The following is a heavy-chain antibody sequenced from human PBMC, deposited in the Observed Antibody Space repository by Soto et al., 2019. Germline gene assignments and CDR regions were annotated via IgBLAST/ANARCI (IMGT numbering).Heavy chain of an antibody. CDR3: ARRIAVAGTRGNWCDP. Sequence: QVQLVQSGAEVKKPGSSVKVSCKASGGTFSSYTISWVRQSPGQGLEWMGRIIPILGIANYAQKFQGRVTITADKSTSTAYIELSSLRSEDTAVYYCARRIAVAGTRGNWCDPWGQGTLVTVSS. J-gene: IGHJ5*02. V-gene: IGHV1-69*02. D-gene: IGHD6-19*01. CDR1: GGTFSSYT. CDR2: IIPILGIA.